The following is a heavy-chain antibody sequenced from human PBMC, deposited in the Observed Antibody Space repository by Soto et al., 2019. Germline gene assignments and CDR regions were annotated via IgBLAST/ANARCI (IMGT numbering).Heavy chain of an antibody. CDR2: ISFDGRNT. V-gene: IGHV3-30*18. CDR1: GFTFNNYG. CDR3: AKQTGSGSYYNAGSGGHLDH. D-gene: IGHD3-10*01. J-gene: IGHJ4*02. Sequence: GGSLRLSCAASGFTFNNYGMHWVRQAPGKGLEWVVVISFDGRNTYYIDSVKGRFTISRDNAKNTLYLQMTSLRAEDTAGYYCAKQTGSGSYYNAGSGGHLDHWGQGTLVTVSS.